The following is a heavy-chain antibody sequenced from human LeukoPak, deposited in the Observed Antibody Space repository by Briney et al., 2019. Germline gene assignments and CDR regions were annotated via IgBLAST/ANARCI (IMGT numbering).Heavy chain of an antibody. CDR1: GFTFSSYW. D-gene: IGHD1-26*01. CDR3: ARDIPRGATHLDY. Sequence: GGSLRLSCAASGFTFSSYWMTWVRQAPGKGLEWVASIEDDGSRKNYGDSVKGRFTISRDNAENSLYLQMNILRVEDTAVYFCARDIPRGATHLDYWGQGTLVTVSA. J-gene: IGHJ4*02. CDR2: IEDDGSRK. V-gene: IGHV3-7*01.